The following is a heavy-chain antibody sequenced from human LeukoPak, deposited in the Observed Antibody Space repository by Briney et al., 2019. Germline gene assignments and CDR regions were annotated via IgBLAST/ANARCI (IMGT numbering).Heavy chain of an antibody. CDR2: IYYSGST. CDR1: GGSISSYY. J-gene: IGHJ4*02. Sequence: KPSETLSLPCTVSGGSISSYYWDWIRQPPREGMGWVGGIYYSGSTNYNPSLKSRVTISVDTSKNQFSLKLSSVTAADTAVYYCARGADSSGYYSIFYFDYWGQGTLVTVSS. V-gene: IGHV4-59*01. D-gene: IGHD3-22*01. CDR3: ARGADSSGYYSIFYFDY.